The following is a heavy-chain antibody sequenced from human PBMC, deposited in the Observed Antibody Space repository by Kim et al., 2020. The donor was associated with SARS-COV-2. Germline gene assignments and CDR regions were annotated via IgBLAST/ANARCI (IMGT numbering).Heavy chain of an antibody. CDR3: ARPYNYGDSYFYNYGMDV. CDR1: GFPFTSYG. D-gene: IGHD2-21*02. J-gene: IGHJ6*02. V-gene: IGHV3-33*01. Sequence: GGSLRLSCEASGFPFTSYGFHWVRQAPGKGLEWVAVIWYDGRNKYYGDSVKGRFTISRDNSKSTLYLQMNNLRDEDTAVYYCARPYNYGDSYFYNYGMDVWGQATTVIVSS. CDR2: IWYDGRNK.